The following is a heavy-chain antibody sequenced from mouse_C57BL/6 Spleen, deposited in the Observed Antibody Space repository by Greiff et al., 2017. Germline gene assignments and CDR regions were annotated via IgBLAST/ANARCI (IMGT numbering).Heavy chain of an antibody. D-gene: IGHD2-1*01. J-gene: IGHJ4*01. CDR1: GYTFTSYW. V-gene: IGHV1-55*01. CDR2: IYPGSGST. Sequence: QVQLQQPGAELVKPGASVKMSCKASGYTFTSYWITWVKPRPGQGLEWIGDIYPGSGSTNSNEKFKSKATLTVDTSSSTAYMQLSSLTSEDSAVYYCARYGNYDAMDYWGQGTSVTVSS. CDR3: ARYGNYDAMDY.